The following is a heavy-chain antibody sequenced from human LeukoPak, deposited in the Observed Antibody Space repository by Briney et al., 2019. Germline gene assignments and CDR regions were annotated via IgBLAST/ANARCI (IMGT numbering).Heavy chain of an antibody. CDR3: ARALDTVTTPFDY. CDR1: GASISGSGYY. V-gene: IGHV4-39*07. CDR2: IYYTGST. J-gene: IGHJ4*02. D-gene: IGHD4-17*01. Sequence: SETLSLTCAVSGASISGSGYYLGWIRQPPGKGLEWIGNIYYTGSTYYNASLQSRVTISIDMSKNQFSLKLSSVTAADTAVYYCARALDTVTTPFDYWGQGTLVTVSS.